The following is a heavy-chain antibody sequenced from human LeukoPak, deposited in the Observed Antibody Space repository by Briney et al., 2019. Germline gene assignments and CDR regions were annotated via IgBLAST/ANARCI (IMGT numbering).Heavy chain of an antibody. CDR1: GGTFSSYA. CDR3: ARVRYSGSYGY. J-gene: IGHJ4*02. Sequence: ASVKVSCKASGGTFSSYAISWVRQAPGQGLEWMGWISAYNGNTNYAQKLQGRVTMTTDTSTSTAYMELSSLRCEDTAVYYCARVRYSGSYGYWGQGTLVTVSS. V-gene: IGHV1-18*01. CDR2: ISAYNGNT. D-gene: IGHD1-26*01.